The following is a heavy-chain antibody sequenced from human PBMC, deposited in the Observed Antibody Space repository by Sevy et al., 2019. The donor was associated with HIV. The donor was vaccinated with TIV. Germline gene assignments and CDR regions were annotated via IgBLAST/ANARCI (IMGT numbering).Heavy chain of an antibody. CDR3: AKSPSLREPNWFDP. J-gene: IGHJ5*02. D-gene: IGHD3-3*01. V-gene: IGHV3-43D*03. CDR2: ISWDGGST. CDR1: GFTFDDYA. Sequence: GGSLRLSCAASGFTFDDYAMHWVRQAPGKGLEWVSLISWDGGSTYYADSVKGRFTISRDNSKNSLYLQMNSLRAEDTALYYCAKSPSLREPNWFDPWGQGTLVTVSS.